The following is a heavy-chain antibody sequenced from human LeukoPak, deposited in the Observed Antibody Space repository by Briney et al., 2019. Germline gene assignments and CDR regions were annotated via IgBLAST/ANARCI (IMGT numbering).Heavy chain of an antibody. CDR1: GFTFISYE. D-gene: IGHD4-17*01. CDR3: VRDATETQMGWVYFDY. J-gene: IGHJ4*02. Sequence: AGGSLRLSCAASGFTFISYEMNWVRQAPGKGLEWLSYISRSGTFIQYADSVKGRFTISIDDAKNSLYLRMNRLRAEDTGVYHCVRDATETQMGWVYFDYWGQGTLVTVSS. CDR2: ISRSGTFI. V-gene: IGHV3-48*03.